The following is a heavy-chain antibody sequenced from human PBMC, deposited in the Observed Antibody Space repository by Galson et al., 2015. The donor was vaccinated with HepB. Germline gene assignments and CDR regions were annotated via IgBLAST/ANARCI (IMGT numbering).Heavy chain of an antibody. D-gene: IGHD3-22*01. CDR3: ASHHPQYHYDSTNSGMDV. CDR1: GYTFTSYY. J-gene: IGHJ6*02. V-gene: IGHV1-46*01. CDR2: INPSGGST. Sequence: SVKVSCKASGYTFTSYYMHWVRQAPGQGLEWMGIINPSGGSTSYAQKFQGRVTMTRDTSTSTVYMELSSLRSEDTAVYYCASHHPQYHYDSTNSGMDVWGQGTTVTVSS.